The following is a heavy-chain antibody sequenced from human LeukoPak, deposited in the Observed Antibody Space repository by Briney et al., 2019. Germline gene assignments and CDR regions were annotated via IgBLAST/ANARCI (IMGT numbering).Heavy chain of an antibody. CDR2: IYYSGST. J-gene: IGHJ4*02. CDR3: ASPGYYDFWSGYYVEGYYFDY. CDR1: GGSISSSSYY. D-gene: IGHD3-3*01. V-gene: IGHV4-39*01. Sequence: SETLSLTCTVSGGSISSSSYYWGWIRQPPGKGLEWIGSIYYSGSTYYNPSLKSRVTISVGTSKNQSSLKLSSVTAADTAVYYCASPGYYDFWSGYYVEGYYFDYWGQGTLVTVSS.